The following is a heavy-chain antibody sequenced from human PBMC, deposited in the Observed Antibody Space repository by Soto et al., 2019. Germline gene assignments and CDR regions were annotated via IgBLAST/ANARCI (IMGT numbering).Heavy chain of an antibody. CDR1: GGTFSSYA. Sequence: SVKVSCKASGGTFSSYAISWVRQAPGQGLEWMGGIIPIFGTANYAQKFQGRVTITADESTSTAYMELSSLRSEDTAVYYCASGELGCSGGSGYEMLGLDVRGQGTTVTVS. CDR3: ASGELGCSGGSGYEMLGLDV. CDR2: IIPIFGTA. V-gene: IGHV1-69*13. D-gene: IGHD2-15*01. J-gene: IGHJ6*02.